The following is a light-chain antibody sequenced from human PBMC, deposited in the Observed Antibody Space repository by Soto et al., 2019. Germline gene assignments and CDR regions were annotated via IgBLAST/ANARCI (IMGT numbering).Light chain of an antibody. Sequence: QSALTQPRSVSGSPGQSVTISCTGTSSDVGGYNYVSWYQQHPGKAPKLMIYDVSKRPSGVPDRFSGSKSGNTASLTISGLQAEDEDDYYCCSYAGSCTVVFGGGTKLTVL. CDR3: CSYAGSCTVV. J-gene: IGLJ2*01. V-gene: IGLV2-11*01. CDR1: SSDVGGYNY. CDR2: DVS.